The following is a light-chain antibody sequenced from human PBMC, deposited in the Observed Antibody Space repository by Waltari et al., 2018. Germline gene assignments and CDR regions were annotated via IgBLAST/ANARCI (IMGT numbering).Light chain of an antibody. Sequence: DIQMTQSPSTLSSSVGDTVTITCRASQNLNRWVAWYQQKPGKAPKLRIYKATNLETGVPSRFSGSESGTEFTLTITSLQPDDFATYYCQQFNTLSPTFGQGTKVEIK. J-gene: IGKJ2*01. CDR2: KAT. CDR3: QQFNTLSPT. V-gene: IGKV1-5*03. CDR1: QNLNRW.